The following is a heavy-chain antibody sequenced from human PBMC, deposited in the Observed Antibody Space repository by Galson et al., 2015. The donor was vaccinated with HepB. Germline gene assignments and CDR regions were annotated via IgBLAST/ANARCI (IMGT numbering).Heavy chain of an antibody. CDR2: ISAYNGNT. D-gene: IGHD5-18*01. V-gene: IGHV1-18*01. Sequence: SVKVSCKASGYTFTSYGISWVRQAPGQGLEWMGWISAYNGNTNYAQKLQGRVTMTTDTSTSTAYMELRSLRSDDTAVYYCARVDTAMEYWYFDLWGRGTLVTVSS. CDR1: GYTFTSYG. J-gene: IGHJ2*01. CDR3: ARVDTAMEYWYFDL.